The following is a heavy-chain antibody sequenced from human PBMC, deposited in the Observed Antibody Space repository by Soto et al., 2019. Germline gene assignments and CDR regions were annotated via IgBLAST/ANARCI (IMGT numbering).Heavy chain of an antibody. V-gene: IGHV1-46*01. Sequence: QVQLVKSGAEVKKPGASVKVSCKASGYTFISFYVHWVRQAPGQGLEWMGVINPNGGSTAYAQKFQGRVTMTRDTSTSTVYMELSSLRSEDTAVYYCARLATVTPPYYFDYWGQGTLVTVSS. CDR2: INPNGGST. CDR1: GYTFISFY. D-gene: IGHD4-17*01. J-gene: IGHJ4*02. CDR3: ARLATVTPPYYFDY.